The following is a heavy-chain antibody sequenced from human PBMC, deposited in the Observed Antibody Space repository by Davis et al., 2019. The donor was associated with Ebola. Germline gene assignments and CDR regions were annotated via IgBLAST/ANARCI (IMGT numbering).Heavy chain of an antibody. J-gene: IGHJ2*01. D-gene: IGHD2-2*01. Sequence: PGGSLRLSCASSGFTFSNHAMTWIRQTPGKGLEWVSSIYGGGDEEFYADSVKGRFTVSRDNSKNTLYLQMTSLRVEDTAIYYCAKDSVVVPLAYWYLDLWGRGTLVTVSS. V-gene: IGHV3-23*01. CDR2: IYGGGDEE. CDR3: AKDSVVVPLAYWYLDL. CDR1: GFTFSNHA.